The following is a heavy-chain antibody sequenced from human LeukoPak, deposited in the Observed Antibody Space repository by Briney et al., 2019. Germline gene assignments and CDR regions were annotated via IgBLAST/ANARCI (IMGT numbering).Heavy chain of an antibody. Sequence: GGSLRLSCAASGFTFSGYWMHWVRQAPGKGLEWVANIKEDGSEKYYVDSVKGRFTISRDNAKNSLYLQMNSLRADDTAVYFCARTSYSYGPFLYWGQGTLVTVSS. J-gene: IGHJ4*02. CDR2: IKEDGSEK. D-gene: IGHD5-18*01. CDR1: GFTFSGYW. CDR3: ARTSYSYGPFLY. V-gene: IGHV3-7*01.